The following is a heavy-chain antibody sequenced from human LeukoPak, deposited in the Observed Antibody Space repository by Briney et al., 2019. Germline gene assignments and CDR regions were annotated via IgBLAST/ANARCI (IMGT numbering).Heavy chain of an antibody. D-gene: IGHD4-23*01. J-gene: IGHJ6*03. CDR2: INHSGNT. CDR1: GGSFSGYY. CDR3: ARREPHGDYGGKIRYYYYMDV. V-gene: IGHV4-34*01. Sequence: SETLSLTCSVYGGSFSGYYWSWIRQPPGKGLEWIGEINHSGNTNSNPSLKSRVTMSVDTSKNQFSLKLSSLTAADTAMYYCARREPHGDYGGKIRYYYYMDVWGKGTTITISS.